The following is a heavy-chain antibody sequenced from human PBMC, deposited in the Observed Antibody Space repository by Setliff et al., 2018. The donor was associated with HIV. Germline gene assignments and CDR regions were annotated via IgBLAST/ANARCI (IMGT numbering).Heavy chain of an antibody. D-gene: IGHD2-21*02. J-gene: IGHJ1*01. Sequence: KSSETLSLTCSVSGGSINSDNYYWGWIRQAPGKGLEWIGSIYYSGTTYYNPSLRGRVTISVDRSRNQFSLTLNSVTAADTATYYCASRGIVVVTRSMPEEFFVHWGHGTRVPSPQ. V-gene: IGHV4-39*01. CDR2: IYYSGTT. CDR1: GGSINSDNYY. CDR3: ASRGIVVVTRSMPEEFFVH.